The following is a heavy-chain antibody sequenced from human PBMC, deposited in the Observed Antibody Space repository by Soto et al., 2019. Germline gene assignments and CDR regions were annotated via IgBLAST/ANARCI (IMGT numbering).Heavy chain of an antibody. CDR2: ISYDGSNK. V-gene: IGHV3-30*18. CDR3: AKEGGYSSYYYGMDV. D-gene: IGHD6-13*01. Sequence: PGGSLRLSCAASGFTFSSYGMHWVRQAPGKGLEWVAVISYDGSNKYYADSVKGRFTISRDNSKNTLYLQMNSLRAEDTAVYYCAKEGGYSSYYYGMDVWGQGTTVTVSS. J-gene: IGHJ6*02. CDR1: GFTFSSYG.